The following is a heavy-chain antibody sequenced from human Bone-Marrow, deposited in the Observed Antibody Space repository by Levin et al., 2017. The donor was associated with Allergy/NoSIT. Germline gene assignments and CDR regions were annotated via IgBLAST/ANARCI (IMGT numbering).Heavy chain of an antibody. V-gene: IGHV4-39*01. D-gene: IGHD2/OR15-2a*01. CDR1: GGSISSSNYY. CDR3: AAEEYRNIEQWFDP. J-gene: IGHJ5*02. CDR2: VNYSGNT. Sequence: SETLSLTCTVSGGSISSSNYYWGWFRQSPGKGPEWIGSVNYSGNTYYIPSLKSRVAISVDTSKNQFSLKLSSVTAADTAVYYCAAEEYRNIEQWFDPWGQGTLVTVSS.